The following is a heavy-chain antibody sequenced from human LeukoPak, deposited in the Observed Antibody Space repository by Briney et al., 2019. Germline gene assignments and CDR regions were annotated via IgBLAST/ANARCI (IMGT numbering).Heavy chain of an antibody. V-gene: IGHV1-18*01. CDR3: ARGTTGTASVPFDY. CDR2: ISAYNGNT. CDR1: GYTFTSYG. D-gene: IGHD1-1*01. J-gene: IGHJ4*02. Sequence: ASVKVSCKASGYTFTSYGISWVRQAPGQGLEWMGWISAYNGNTNYAQKLQGRVTMTRNTSITTVYMELSSLRSEDTAVYYCARGTTGTASVPFDYWGQGTLVTVSS.